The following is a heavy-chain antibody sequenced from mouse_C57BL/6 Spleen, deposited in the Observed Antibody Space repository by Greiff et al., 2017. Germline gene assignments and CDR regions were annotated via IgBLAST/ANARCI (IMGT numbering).Heavy chain of an antibody. Sequence: QVQLKQSGPELVKPGASVKMSCKASGYAFTSSWMNWVKQRPGKGLEWIGRIYPGDGDTNYNGKFKGKATLTVDKSSSTAYMQLRSLTSEDSAVYYCARYCYGCSFADWGQGTLVTVSS. CDR3: ARYCYGCSFAD. J-gene: IGHJ3*01. CDR1: GYAFTSSW. V-gene: IGHV1-82*01. CDR2: IYPGDGDT. D-gene: IGHD1-1*01.